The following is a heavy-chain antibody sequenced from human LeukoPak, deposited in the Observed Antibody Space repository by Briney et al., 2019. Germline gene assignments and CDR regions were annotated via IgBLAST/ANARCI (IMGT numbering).Heavy chain of an antibody. V-gene: IGHV3-21*01. CDR2: ISSSSTHI. CDR3: ARARHGILWFGELFSAQMDV. Sequence: GGSLRLSCAASGFTFRTYSMNWVRQAPGKGLEWDSSISSSSTHIYYADSVKGRFTISRDNAKNSLYLQMNSLRAEDTAVYYCARARHGILWFGELFSAQMDVWGQGTTVTVSS. D-gene: IGHD3-10*01. J-gene: IGHJ6*02. CDR1: GFTFRTYS.